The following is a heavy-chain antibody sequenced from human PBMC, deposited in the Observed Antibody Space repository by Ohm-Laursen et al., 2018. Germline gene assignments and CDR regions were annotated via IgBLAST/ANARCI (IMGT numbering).Heavy chain of an antibody. D-gene: IGHD2-2*01. J-gene: IGHJ6*02. V-gene: IGHV4-4*07. Sequence: TLSLTCTVSAGSINSYWFNWIRQSAGKGLEWIGRIYSSGSTNYNPSLKSRLTISVDTSKNQFSLKLTSVTAADTAVYYCARDLIAYCPTTSCDNFGMDVWGQGTTVTVSS. CDR1: AGSINSYW. CDR3: ARDLIAYCPTTSCDNFGMDV. CDR2: IYSSGST.